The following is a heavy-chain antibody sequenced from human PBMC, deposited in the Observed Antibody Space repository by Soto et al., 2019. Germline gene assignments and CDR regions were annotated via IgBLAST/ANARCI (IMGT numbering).Heavy chain of an antibody. Sequence: PGGSLRLSCAASGFTLSTFAMSWVRQAPGKGLEWVSSISVSGSGGSTYYADSVKGRFTISRDNSKNTLYLQMNSLRAEDTAVYYCAKTRDSGYDYDYFDYWGQGTLVTVSS. J-gene: IGHJ4*02. CDR1: GFTLSTFA. CDR3: AKTRDSGYDYDYFDY. D-gene: IGHD5-12*01. V-gene: IGHV3-23*01. CDR2: ISVSGSGGST.